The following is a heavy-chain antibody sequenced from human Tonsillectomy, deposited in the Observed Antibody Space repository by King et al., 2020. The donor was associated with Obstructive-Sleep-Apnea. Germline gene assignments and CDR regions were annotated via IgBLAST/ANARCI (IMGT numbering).Heavy chain of an antibody. CDR1: GYTFTSYD. J-gene: IGHJ4*02. CDR3: ARALYDILGSYSAPPDY. CDR2: MNSNSGDT. Sequence: QLVQSGAEVKKPGASVKVSCKASGYTFTSYDVNWVRQATGQGLEWMGWMNSNSGDTGYALKFHGRFTMTRNTSTNTAYMELSSLRSEDTAVYYCARALYDILGSYSAPPDYWGQGTLVTVSS. D-gene: IGHD3-9*01. V-gene: IGHV1-8*01.